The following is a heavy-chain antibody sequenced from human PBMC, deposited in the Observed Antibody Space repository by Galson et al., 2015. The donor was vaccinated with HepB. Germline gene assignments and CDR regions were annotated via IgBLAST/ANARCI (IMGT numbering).Heavy chain of an antibody. J-gene: IGHJ4*02. D-gene: IGHD5-24*01. CDR2: INHSGST. CDR1: GGSFSGYY. CDR3: ASAGGGMATRFHY. Sequence: SETLSLTCAVYGGSFSGYYWSWIRQPPGKGLEWIGEINHSGSTNYNPSLKSRVTISVDTSKNQFSLKLSSVTAADTAVYYCASAGGGMATRFHYWGQGTLVTVSS. V-gene: IGHV4-34*01.